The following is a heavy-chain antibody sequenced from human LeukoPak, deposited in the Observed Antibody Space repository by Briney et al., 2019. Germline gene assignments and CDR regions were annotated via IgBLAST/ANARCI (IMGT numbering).Heavy chain of an antibody. CDR2: IYTSGNP. CDR1: GGSISSYD. V-gene: IGHV4-4*07. Sequence: SETLSLTCTVSGGSISSYDWSWIRQPAGKGLEWIGRIYTSGNPNYNPSLKSRVTISVDTSKNQFSLKLSSVTAADTAVYYCATMGRPFRRLRFPPSLSSGWYARSFYYFDYWGQGTLVTVSS. D-gene: IGHD6-19*01. CDR3: ATMGRPFRRLRFPPSLSSGWYARSFYYFDY. J-gene: IGHJ4*02.